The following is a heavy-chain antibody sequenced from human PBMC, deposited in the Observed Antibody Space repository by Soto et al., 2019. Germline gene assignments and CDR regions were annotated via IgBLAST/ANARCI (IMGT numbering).Heavy chain of an antibody. CDR1: GGSISSYY. Sequence: LSLTCTVSGGSISSYYWSWIRQPAGKGLEWIGRIYTSGSTNYNPSLKSRVTMSVDTSKNQFSLKLSSVTAADTAVYYCAREYSGYRYDSFDYWGQGTLVTVYS. D-gene: IGHD5-18*01. V-gene: IGHV4-4*07. J-gene: IGHJ4*02. CDR3: AREYSGYRYDSFDY. CDR2: IYTSGST.